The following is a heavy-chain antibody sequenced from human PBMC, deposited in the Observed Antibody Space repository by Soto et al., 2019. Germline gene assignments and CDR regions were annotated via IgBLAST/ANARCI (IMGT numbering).Heavy chain of an antibody. CDR3: ARGSISARVNLFDP. CDR1: GGSFSGYY. Sequence: QVQLQQWGAVLLKPSETLSLTCAVYGGSFSGYYWSWIRQPPGKGLEWIGEINHSGSTNYKPSLKSRVTHSLGTSKNEFSLQLSSVTGADSVVYYGARGSISARVNLFDPWGQGTLVTVSS. V-gene: IGHV4-34*01. D-gene: IGHD6-6*01. J-gene: IGHJ5*02. CDR2: INHSGST.